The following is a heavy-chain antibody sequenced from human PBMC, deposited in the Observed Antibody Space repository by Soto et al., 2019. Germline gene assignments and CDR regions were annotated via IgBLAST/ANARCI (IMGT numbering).Heavy chain of an antibody. CDR3: ARPPFPGCINAVCYPFDY. CDR2: INPSGGST. D-gene: IGHD2-8*01. V-gene: IGHV1-46*01. Sequence: QVQLVQSGAEVKKPGASVKVSCKASGYTFTDYYIHWVRQAPGQGLEWMGMINPSGGSTDYAQKCRGRVTMTRDTSTDTVYMELSSLRSEDTAVYYCARPPFPGCINAVCYPFDYWGQGTLVTVSS. J-gene: IGHJ4*02. CDR1: GYTFTDYY.